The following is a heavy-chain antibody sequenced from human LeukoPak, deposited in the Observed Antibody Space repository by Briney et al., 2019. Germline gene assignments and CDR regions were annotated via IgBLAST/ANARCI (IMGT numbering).Heavy chain of an antibody. CDR3: AKEDYGSGSGDY. Sequence: PGRSLRLSCAASGFTFNIYSMNWVRQAPGKGLEWVSAISGSGGSTNYADSVKGRFTISRDNSKNTLYLQMNSLRAEDTAVYYCAKEDYGSGSGDYWGQGTLVTVSS. J-gene: IGHJ4*02. D-gene: IGHD3-10*01. CDR2: ISGSGGST. CDR1: GFTFNIYS. V-gene: IGHV3-23*01.